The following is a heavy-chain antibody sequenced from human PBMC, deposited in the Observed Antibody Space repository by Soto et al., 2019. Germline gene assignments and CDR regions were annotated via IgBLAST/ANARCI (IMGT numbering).Heavy chain of an antibody. D-gene: IGHD5-18*01. CDR3: AKDRGTAMTYWYFGL. V-gene: IGHV3-30*18. CDR2: ISFDATKI. J-gene: IGHJ2*01. Sequence: XGGLGLSCSDSGFSVSNSGVHWVRQAPGKGLEWVALISFDATKINYADSVKGRFTISRDNSKNTLYLQMNSLRAEDTALYYCAKDRGTAMTYWYFGLWRRGTLVTVS. CDR1: GFSVSNSG.